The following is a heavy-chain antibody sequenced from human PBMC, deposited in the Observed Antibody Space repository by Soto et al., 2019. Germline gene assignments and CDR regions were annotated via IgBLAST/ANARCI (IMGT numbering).Heavy chain of an antibody. J-gene: IGHJ5*02. V-gene: IGHV4-39*01. CDR1: GFTFSTYA. CDR3: ASPKIAFYNWFDP. CDR2: IYYSGST. D-gene: IGHD3-3*02. Sequence: GSLRLSCAASGFTFSTYAMAWVRQAPGKGLEWIGSIYYSGSTYYNPSLKSRVTISVDTSKNQFSLKLSSVTAADTAVYYCASPKIAFYNWFDPWGQGTLVTVSS.